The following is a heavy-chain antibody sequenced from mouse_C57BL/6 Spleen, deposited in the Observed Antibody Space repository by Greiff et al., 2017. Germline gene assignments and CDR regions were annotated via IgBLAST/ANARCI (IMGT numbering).Heavy chain of an antibody. J-gene: IGHJ3*01. CDR2: IYPGKSDT. Sequence: VQLQQSGTVLARPGASVKMSCKTSGYTFTSYWMHWVKQRPGQGLEWIGAIYPGKSDTSYKQKFKGKAKLTAVTSASTAYMELSSLTNEDSAVYYCTQTAQATGFAYWGQGALVTVSA. CDR1: GYTFTSYW. CDR3: TQTAQATGFAY. V-gene: IGHV1-5*01. D-gene: IGHD3-2*02.